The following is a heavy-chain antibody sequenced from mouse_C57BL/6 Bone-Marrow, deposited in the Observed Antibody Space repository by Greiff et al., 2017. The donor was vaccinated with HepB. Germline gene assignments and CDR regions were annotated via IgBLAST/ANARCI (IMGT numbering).Heavy chain of an antibody. CDR1: GNPLPSYW. Sequence: QVQLQQPGAELVRPGTSVKLSCKASGNPLPSYWMHGVKQRPGQGLEGIGVIDPSDSYTNYNQKFKGKATLTVDTSSSTAYMQLSSLTSEDSAVYYCARRGGFDYWGQGTTLTVSS. J-gene: IGHJ2*01. V-gene: IGHV1-59*01. CDR2: IDPSDSYT. CDR3: ARRGGFDY.